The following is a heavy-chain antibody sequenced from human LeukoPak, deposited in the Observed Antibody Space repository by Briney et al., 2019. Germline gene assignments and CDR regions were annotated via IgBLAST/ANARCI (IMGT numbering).Heavy chain of an antibody. V-gene: IGHV1-2*02. CDR1: GYTFTGYY. J-gene: IGHJ3*02. Sequence: GASVKVSCKASGYTFTGYYMHWVRQAPGQGLEWMGCINPNSGGTNYAQRFQGRVTMTRDTSISTAYMELSRLRSDDTAVYYCARDVTYYYDTSGYRDAFDIWGQGTMVTVSS. CDR3: ARDVTYYYDTSGYRDAFDI. D-gene: IGHD3-22*01. CDR2: INPNSGGT.